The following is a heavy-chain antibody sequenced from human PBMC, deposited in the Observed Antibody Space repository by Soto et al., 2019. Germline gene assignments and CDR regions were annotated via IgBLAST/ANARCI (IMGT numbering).Heavy chain of an antibody. D-gene: IGHD3-16*01. CDR1: GGSISSGGYY. CDR3: ARGGGLMHLFDY. CDR2: IYYSGST. J-gene: IGHJ4*02. Sequence: QVQLQESGPGLVKPSQTLSLTCTVSGGSISSGGYYWSWIRQHPGKGLEWIGYIYYSGSTYYNPSPQSRVXIXVNXSKNQFSLKLSSVTAADTAVYYCARGGGLMHLFDYWGQGTLVTVSS. V-gene: IGHV4-31*03.